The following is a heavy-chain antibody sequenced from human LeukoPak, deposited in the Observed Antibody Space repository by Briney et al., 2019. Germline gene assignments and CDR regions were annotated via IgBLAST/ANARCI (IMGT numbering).Heavy chain of an antibody. CDR1: GGSISSGDYY. CDR2: IYYSGST. D-gene: IGHD6-6*01. V-gene: IGHV4-30-4*01. Sequence: SETLSLTCTVSGGSISSGDYYWSWIRQPPGKGLEWIGYIYYSGSTYYNPSLKSRVTISVDTSKNQFSLKLSSVTAADTAVYYCARGMAAPPRFGAFDIWGQGTMVTVSS. J-gene: IGHJ3*02. CDR3: ARGMAAPPRFGAFDI.